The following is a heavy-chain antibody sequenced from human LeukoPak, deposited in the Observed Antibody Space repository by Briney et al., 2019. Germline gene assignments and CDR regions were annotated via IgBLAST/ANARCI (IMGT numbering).Heavy chain of an antibody. Sequence: GESLKISCKGSGYSFTTYWIGWVRQMPGKGLEWMGIIYPGDSDTRYSPSFQGQVTISADKSISTAYLQWSSLKASDTAMYYCARPPKNYYYGMDVWGQGTTVTVSS. V-gene: IGHV5-51*01. CDR1: GYSFTTYW. CDR3: ARPPKNYYYGMDV. CDR2: IYPGDSDT. J-gene: IGHJ6*02.